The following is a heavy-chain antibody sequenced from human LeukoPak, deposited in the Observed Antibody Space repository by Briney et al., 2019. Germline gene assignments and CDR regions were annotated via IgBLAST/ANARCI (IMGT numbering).Heavy chain of an antibody. CDR2: ISYDGSNK. CDR1: GFTFSSYA. CDR3: ARLYLPATRFDY. D-gene: IGHD5-24*01. Sequence: GRSLRLSCAASGFTFSSYAMHWVRQAPGKGLEWVAVISYDGSNKYYADSVKGRFTISRDNSKNTLYLQMNSPRAEDTAVYYCARLYLPATRFDYWGQGTLVTVSS. J-gene: IGHJ4*02. V-gene: IGHV3-30*04.